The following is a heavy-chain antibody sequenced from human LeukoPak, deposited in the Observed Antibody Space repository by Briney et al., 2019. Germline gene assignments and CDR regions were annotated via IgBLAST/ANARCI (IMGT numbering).Heavy chain of an antibody. CDR1: GYTLTELS. V-gene: IGHV1-24*01. J-gene: IGHJ4*02. Sequence: GASVKVSCKVSGYTLTELSMHWVRQAPGNGLEWMGSFDPENGETLYAQEFQGRVTLTEDTSADTAYMELISLRSEDTAVYYCTRSAVVLPYYFDYWGQGTLVTVSS. CDR3: TRSAVVLPYYFDY. D-gene: IGHD3-22*01. CDR2: FDPENGET.